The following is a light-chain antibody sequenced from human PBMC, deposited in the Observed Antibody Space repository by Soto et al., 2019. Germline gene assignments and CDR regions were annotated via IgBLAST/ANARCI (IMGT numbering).Light chain of an antibody. Sequence: QSALTQPASVSGSPGQSITISCTGASSDVGGYDYVSWYQQHPGKAPKLMIYEVSNRPSGVSNRFSGSKSGNTASLTISGLKAEDEGDYYCTSFTSRSTWVFGGGTKLTFL. CDR2: EVS. CDR1: SSDVGGYDY. J-gene: IGLJ3*02. V-gene: IGLV2-14*01. CDR3: TSFTSRSTWV.